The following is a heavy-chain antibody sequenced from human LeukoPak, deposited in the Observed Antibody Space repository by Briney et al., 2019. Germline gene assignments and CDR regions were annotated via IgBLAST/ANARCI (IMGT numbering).Heavy chain of an antibody. V-gene: IGHV1-46*01. J-gene: IGHJ4*02. D-gene: IGHD3-9*01. Sequence: ASVTVSCKAFGYTFTSNYMHWVRQAPGQGPEWMGVISPSGGSTTYAQKFQGRVTMTRDMSTSTVYMELSSLRSEDTAVYYCARDRSLLRYFDWLSDGYYFDYWGQGTLVTVSS. CDR2: ISPSGGST. CDR1: GYTFTSNY. CDR3: ARDRSLLRYFDWLSDGYYFDY.